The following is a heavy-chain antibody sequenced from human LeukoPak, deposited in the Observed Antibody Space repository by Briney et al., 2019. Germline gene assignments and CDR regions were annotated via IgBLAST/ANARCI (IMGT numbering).Heavy chain of an antibody. V-gene: IGHV1-69*13. D-gene: IGHD1-26*01. J-gene: IGHJ4*02. Sequence: ASVKVSCKASGGTFSSYAISWVRQAPGQGLEWMGGIIPIFGTANYAQKFQGRVTITADESTGTAYMELSSLRSEDTAVYYCARCRSPRRVGAIDYWGQGTLVTVSS. CDR1: GGTFSSYA. CDR3: ARCRSPRRVGAIDY. CDR2: IIPIFGTA.